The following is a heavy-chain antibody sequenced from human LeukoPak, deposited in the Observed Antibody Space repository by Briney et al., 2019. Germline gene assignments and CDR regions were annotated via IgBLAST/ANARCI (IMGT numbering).Heavy chain of an antibody. CDR3: ARVDYGDYLNWFDP. J-gene: IGHJ5*02. CDR1: GGSISSHY. Sequence: SETLSLTCTVSGGSISSHYWSWIRQPPGKGLEWIGYIYYSGRTNYNPSLKSRVTISVDTSKNQFSLKLSSVTTADTAVYYCARVDYGDYLNWFDPWGQGTLVTVSS. CDR2: IYYSGRT. V-gene: IGHV4-59*11. D-gene: IGHD4-17*01.